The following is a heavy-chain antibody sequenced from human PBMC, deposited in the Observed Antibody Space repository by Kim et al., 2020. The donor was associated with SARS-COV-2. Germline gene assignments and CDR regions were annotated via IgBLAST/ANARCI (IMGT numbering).Heavy chain of an antibody. V-gene: IGHV3-23*01. J-gene: IGHJ6*02. CDR1: GFTFSSYA. D-gene: IGHD6-19*01. Sequence: GGSLRLSCAASGFTFSSYAMSWVRQAPGKGLEWVSAISGSGGSTYYADSVKGRFTISRDNSKNTLYLQMNSLRAEDTAVYYCATTQQWLESYYYYGMDVWGQGTTVTVPS. CDR2: ISGSGGST. CDR3: ATTQQWLESYYYYGMDV.